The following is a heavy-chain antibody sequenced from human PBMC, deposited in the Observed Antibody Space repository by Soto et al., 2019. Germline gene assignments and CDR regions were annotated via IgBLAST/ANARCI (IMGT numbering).Heavy chain of an antibody. CDR1: GDSISGSYY. D-gene: IGHD2-21*01. J-gene: IGHJ5*02. Sequence: QLQLQESGPGLVKPSETLSLTCTVSGDSISGSYYWGWVRQPPGKGLERIGAVYYTGCTYYNRALKRRLTISLDTSKNQCSLWLSSVTAADTAVYYCARLPVVVIALGYFDPWGPGSRVTVSS. CDR2: VYYTGCT. V-gene: IGHV4-39*01. CDR3: ARLPVVVIALGYFDP.